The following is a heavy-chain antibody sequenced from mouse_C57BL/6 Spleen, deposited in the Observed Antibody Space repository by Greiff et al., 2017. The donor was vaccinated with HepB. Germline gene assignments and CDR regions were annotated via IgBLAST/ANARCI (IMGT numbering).Heavy chain of an antibody. Sequence: EVKLVESGGGLVKPGGSLKLSCAASGFTFSSYAMSWVRQTPEKRLEWVATICDGGSYTYYPDNVKGRFTISRDNAKNNLYLQMSHLKSEDTAMYYCARGDYGSSFDYWGQGTTLTVSS. D-gene: IGHD1-1*01. CDR2: ICDGGSYT. CDR1: GFTFSSYA. J-gene: IGHJ2*01. V-gene: IGHV5-4*03. CDR3: ARGDYGSSFDY.